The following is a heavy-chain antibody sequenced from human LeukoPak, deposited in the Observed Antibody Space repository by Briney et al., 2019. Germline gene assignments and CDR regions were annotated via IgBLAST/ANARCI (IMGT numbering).Heavy chain of an antibody. CDR1: GGSISSSSYY. CDR2: IYYSGST. V-gene: IGHV4-39*01. D-gene: IGHD1-26*01. Sequence: PSETLSLTCTVSGGSISSSSYYWGWIRQPPGKGLEWIGSIYYSGSTYYNPSLKSRVTISVDTSKNQFSLKLSSVTAADTAVYYCATSARYSGSYQGTNYWGQGTLVTVSS. J-gene: IGHJ4*02. CDR3: ATSARYSGSYQGTNY.